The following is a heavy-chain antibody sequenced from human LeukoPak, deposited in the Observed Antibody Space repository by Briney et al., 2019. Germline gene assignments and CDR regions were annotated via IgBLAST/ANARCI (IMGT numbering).Heavy chain of an antibody. J-gene: IGHJ3*02. V-gene: IGHV3-48*01. CDR1: GFTFSSTS. CDR3: ARKTGGSLDI. CDR2: ISSSSSTI. D-gene: IGHD7-27*01. Sequence: GGSLRLSCAASGFTFSSTSMNWVRQAPGKGMEWVTYISSSSSTIFYADSVKGRFTISRDNAKNSLYLEMNSLRAEDTAVYYCARKTGGSLDIWGQGTMVTVSS.